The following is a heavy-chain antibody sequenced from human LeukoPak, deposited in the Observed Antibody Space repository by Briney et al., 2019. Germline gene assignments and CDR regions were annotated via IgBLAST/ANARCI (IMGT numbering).Heavy chain of an antibody. V-gene: IGHV3-23*01. CDR3: AKETYYDSSGAPLFDY. D-gene: IGHD3-22*01. Sequence: PAGSLRLSCAASGFTFSNYAMSWVRQAPGKGLESVSAISGSGGSTYYPDSVKGRFTISRDNSKNTLYLQTNSLRGEDTAVYYSAKETYYDSSGAPLFDYWGQGTLVTVSS. J-gene: IGHJ4*02. CDR1: GFTFSNYA. CDR2: ISGSGGST.